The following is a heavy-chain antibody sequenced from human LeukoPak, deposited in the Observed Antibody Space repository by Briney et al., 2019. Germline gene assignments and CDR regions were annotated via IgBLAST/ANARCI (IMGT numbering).Heavy chain of an antibody. CDR1: GGSISSSSYY. J-gene: IGHJ4*02. D-gene: IGHD1-26*01. CDR3: ARDLGGTYYFDY. CDR2: IYYSGST. Sequence: SETLSLTCTVSGGSISSSSYYWGWIRQPPGKRLEWIGSIYYSGSTYYNPSLKSRVTISVDTSKNQFSLKLSSVTAADTAVYYCARDLGGTYYFDYWGQGTLVTVSS. V-gene: IGHV4-39*07.